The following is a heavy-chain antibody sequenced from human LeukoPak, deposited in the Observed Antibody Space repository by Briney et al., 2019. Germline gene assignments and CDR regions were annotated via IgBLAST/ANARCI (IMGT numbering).Heavy chain of an antibody. CDR1: GFTFRTYT. CDR2: ISSSGSTI. Sequence: PGGSLRLSCAASGFTFRTYTMNWVRQAPGKGLEWVSYISSSGSTIYYADSVKGRFTISRDNAKNSLYLQMNSLRAEDTAVYYCARGDGDSYWYFDLWGRGTLVTVSS. CDR3: ARGDGDSYWYFDL. J-gene: IGHJ2*01. D-gene: IGHD4-17*01. V-gene: IGHV3-48*03.